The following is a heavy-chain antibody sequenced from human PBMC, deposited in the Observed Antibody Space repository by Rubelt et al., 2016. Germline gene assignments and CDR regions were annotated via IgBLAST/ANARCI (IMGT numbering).Heavy chain of an antibody. J-gene: IGHJ4*02. CDR3: ARDKRRTGTPIKVFDY. CDR2: IYYSGST. D-gene: IGHD1-1*01. Sequence: SNYYWSWIRQPPGKGLEWIGSIYYSGSTYYNPSLKSRVTISVDTSKNQFSLKLSSVTAADTAVYYCARDKRRTGTPIKVFDYWGQGTLVTVSS. CDR1: SNYY. V-gene: IGHV4-39*07.